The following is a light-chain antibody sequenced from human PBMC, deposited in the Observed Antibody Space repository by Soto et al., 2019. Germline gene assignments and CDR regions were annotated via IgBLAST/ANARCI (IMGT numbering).Light chain of an antibody. V-gene: IGLV2-14*02. Sequence: QSALTQPASVSGSPGQSITISCTGTRSDVGTYNLVSWYQQHPLKAPKLMIYEGSKRPSGVSDRFSGSKSGNTASLTISGLQADDEASYYCHSHTTTNSLVFGTGTKLTVL. CDR2: EGS. CDR1: RSDVGTYNL. J-gene: IGLJ1*01. CDR3: HSHTTTNSLV.